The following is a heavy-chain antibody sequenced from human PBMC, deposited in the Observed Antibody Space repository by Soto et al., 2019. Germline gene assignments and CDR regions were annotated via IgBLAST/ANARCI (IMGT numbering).Heavy chain of an antibody. CDR1: GYTFTSYG. Sequence: DSVKVSCKASGYTFTSYGISWVRQAPGQGLEWMGWISAYNGNTNYAQKLQGRVTMTTDTSTSTAYMELRSLRSDDTAVYYCAREHCSSTSCYTAVDYWGQGTLVTVSS. J-gene: IGHJ4*02. D-gene: IGHD2-2*02. CDR2: ISAYNGNT. V-gene: IGHV1-18*04. CDR3: AREHCSSTSCYTAVDY.